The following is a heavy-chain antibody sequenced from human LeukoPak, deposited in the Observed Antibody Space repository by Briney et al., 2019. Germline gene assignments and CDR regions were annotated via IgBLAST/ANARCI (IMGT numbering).Heavy chain of an antibody. CDR1: GGSISSGSYY. J-gene: IGHJ3*02. D-gene: IGHD5-12*01. CDR2: IYTSGST. V-gene: IGHV4-61*02. Sequence: PSETLSLTCTVSGGSISSGSYYWSWIRQPAGKGLEWIGRIYTSGSTNYNPSLKSRVTISVDTSKNQFSLKLSSVTAADTAVYYCARDRATSGAFDIWGQGTMVTVSS. CDR3: ARDRATSGAFDI.